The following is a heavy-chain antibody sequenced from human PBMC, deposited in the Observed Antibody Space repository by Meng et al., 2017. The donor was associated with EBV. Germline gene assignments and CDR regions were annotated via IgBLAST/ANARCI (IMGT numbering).Heavy chain of an antibody. V-gene: IGHV1-3*01. CDR2: INAGNGNT. J-gene: IGHJ4*02. CDR3: ARSGATIFGVVIPTYYFDY. Sequence: VQVVQFGAEVKKPGASGKVPCKASGYTFTSYAMHWVRQAPGQRLEWMGWINAGNGNTRYSQKFQGRVTITRDTSASTAYMELSSLRSEDTAVYYCARSGATIFGVVIPTYYFDYWGQGTLVTVSS. D-gene: IGHD3-3*01. CDR1: GYTFTSYA.